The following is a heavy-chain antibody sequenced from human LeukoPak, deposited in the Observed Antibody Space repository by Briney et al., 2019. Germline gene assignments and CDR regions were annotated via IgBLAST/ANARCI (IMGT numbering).Heavy chain of an antibody. D-gene: IGHD1-26*01. CDR2: ISTSGDTT. J-gene: IGHJ4*02. CDR3: AKDRATSSGSYYGYFGY. V-gene: IGHV3-23*01. CDR1: GFTFSNFA. Sequence: PGGSLRLSCAASGFTFSNFAMSWVRQAPGKGPEWLSAISTSGDTTYYADSVKGRFTISRDNPKNTLYLQMNSLRAEDTALYYCAKDRATSSGSYYGYFGYSGQGTLVTVSS.